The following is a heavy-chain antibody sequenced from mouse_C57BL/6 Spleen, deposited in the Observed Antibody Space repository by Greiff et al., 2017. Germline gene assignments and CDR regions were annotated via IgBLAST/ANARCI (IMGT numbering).Heavy chain of an antibody. V-gene: IGHV1-54*01. D-gene: IGHD2-5*01. CDR1: GYAFTNYL. CDR2: INPGSGGT. Sequence: VKVVESGAELVRPGTSVKVSCKASGYAFTNYLIEWVKQRPGQGLEWIGVINPGSGGTNYNEKFQGKATMTADKSSSTAYMQLSSLTSEDSAVYFCARESYYSNYYFDYWGQGTTLTVSS. CDR3: ARESYYSNYYFDY. J-gene: IGHJ2*01.